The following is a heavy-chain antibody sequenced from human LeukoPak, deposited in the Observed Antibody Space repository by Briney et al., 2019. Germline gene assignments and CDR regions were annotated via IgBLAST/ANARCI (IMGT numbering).Heavy chain of an antibody. J-gene: IGHJ4*02. CDR1: GGSISSSSYY. D-gene: IGHD3-22*01. CDR2: IYYSGST. Sequence: SETLSLTRTVSGGSISSSSYYWGWIRQPPGKGLEWIGSIYYSGSTYYNPSLKSRVTISVDTSKNQFSLKLSSVTAADTAVYYCARQGWYYYDSSGYYGGHFDYWGQGTLVTVSS. CDR3: ARQGWYYYDSSGYYGGHFDY. V-gene: IGHV4-39*01.